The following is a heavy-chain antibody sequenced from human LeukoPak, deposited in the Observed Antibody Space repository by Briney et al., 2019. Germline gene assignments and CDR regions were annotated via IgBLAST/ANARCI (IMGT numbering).Heavy chain of an antibody. D-gene: IGHD3-22*01. V-gene: IGHV1-69*06. CDR1: GGTFSSYA. J-gene: IGHJ4*02. Sequence: ASVKVSCKASGGTFSSYAISWVRQAPGQGLEWMGGIIPIFGTANYAQKFQGRVTITADKSTSTAYMELSSLRSEDTAVYYCARARFYYDSSGYSYYFDYGGQGTLVTVSS. CDR2: IIPIFGTA. CDR3: ARARFYYDSSGYSYYFDY.